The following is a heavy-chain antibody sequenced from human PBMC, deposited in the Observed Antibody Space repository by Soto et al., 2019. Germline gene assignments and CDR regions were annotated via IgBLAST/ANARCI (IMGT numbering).Heavy chain of an antibody. Sequence: GESLKISCKGSGYSFSSYWIGWVRQMPGKGLEWMGIIYPGDSDTRYSPSFQGQVTISADKSISTAYLQWSSLKASDTAMYYCARPGFLGYCCSTSCYQDSYYGMDVWGQGSTVTVS. V-gene: IGHV5-51*01. J-gene: IGHJ6*02. CDR1: GYSFSSYW. D-gene: IGHD2-2*01. CDR3: ARPGFLGYCCSTSCYQDSYYGMDV. CDR2: IYPGDSDT.